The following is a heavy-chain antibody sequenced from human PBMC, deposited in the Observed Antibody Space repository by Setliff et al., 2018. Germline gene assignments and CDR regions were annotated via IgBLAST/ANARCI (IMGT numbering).Heavy chain of an antibody. CDR2: IHDSDNPT. J-gene: IGHJ6*02. CDR3: ARAYYGTVNGYSSYYGLDV. V-gene: IGHV3-11*04. Sequence: PGGSLRLSCAASGFTFSNYYMTWIRQAPGKGLEWISYIHDSDNPTYYADSVKGRCTMSRDNAKNTLYLQMNSLRAEDTAVYYCARAYYGTVNGYSSYYGLDVWGQETTVTVSS. CDR1: GFTFSNYY. D-gene: IGHD3-9*01.